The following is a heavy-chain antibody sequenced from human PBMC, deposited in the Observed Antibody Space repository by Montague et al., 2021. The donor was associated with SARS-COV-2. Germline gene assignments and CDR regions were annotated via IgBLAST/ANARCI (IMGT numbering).Heavy chain of an antibody. V-gene: IGHV4-59*13. J-gene: IGHJ5*02. Sequence: SETLSLTCSVSGASISSYYWSWIRQSPGKGLEWIGYIFHSGISDYNPSLKSRVTISVDMSKNQFSLQLNSVTAVDSAVYYCARTEYNWNDWFDPWGQGTLVTVSS. D-gene: IGHD1-20*01. CDR2: IFHSGIS. CDR1: GASISSYY. CDR3: ARTEYNWNDWFDP.